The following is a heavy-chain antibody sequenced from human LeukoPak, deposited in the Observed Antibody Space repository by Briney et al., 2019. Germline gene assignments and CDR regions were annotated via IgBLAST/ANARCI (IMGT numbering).Heavy chain of an antibody. J-gene: IGHJ4*02. Sequence: GASVTVSCKASGYTFTVYYMHWVRQAPGQGLEWMGWINPNSGGTNYAQKFQGRVTMTRDTSISTAYMELSRLRSDDTAVYYCARVRTAGYYDILTGYRIFDYWGQGTLVTVSS. CDR3: ARVRTAGYYDILTGYRIFDY. CDR2: INPNSGGT. CDR1: GYTFTVYY. D-gene: IGHD3-9*01. V-gene: IGHV1-2*02.